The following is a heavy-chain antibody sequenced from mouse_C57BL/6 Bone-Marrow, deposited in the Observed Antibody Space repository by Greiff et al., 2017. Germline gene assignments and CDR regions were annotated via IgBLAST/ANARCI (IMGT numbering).Heavy chain of an antibody. V-gene: IGHV1-64*01. CDR2: IHPNSGGT. CDR3: ARRELWLRQGYYFDY. CDR1: GYTFTSYW. J-gene: IGHJ2*01. Sequence: QVQLKQPGAELVKPGASVKLSCKASGYTFTSYWMHWVKQRPGQGLEWIGMIHPNSGGTNYNEKFKSKATLTVDKSSSTAYMQLSSLTSEDSAVYYCARRELWLRQGYYFDYWGQGTTLTVSS. D-gene: IGHD2-2*01.